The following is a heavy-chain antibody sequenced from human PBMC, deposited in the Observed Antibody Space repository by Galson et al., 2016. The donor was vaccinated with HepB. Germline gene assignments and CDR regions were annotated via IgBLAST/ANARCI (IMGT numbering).Heavy chain of an antibody. D-gene: IGHD6-19*01. CDR2: IYESGTT. J-gene: IGHJ3*01. V-gene: IGHV4/OR15-8*02. CDR1: GGSISSGNW. Sequence: SETLSLTCVVSGGSISSGNWWSWVRQPPGKGLEWIGEIYESGTTYYNPSLSSRVTVSMDKPNNHLSLRLESVPAADTAVYCFARHIAVSGTRGFDVWGQGTMVTVSS. CDR3: ARHIAVSGTRGFDV.